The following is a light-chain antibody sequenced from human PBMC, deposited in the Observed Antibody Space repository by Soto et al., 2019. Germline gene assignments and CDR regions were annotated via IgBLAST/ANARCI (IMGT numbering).Light chain of an antibody. Sequence: DIQMTQSPSSLSASVGDRVTITCRASQAILTRLNWYQQRRGEAPRLLIYDAANLETGVPPRFSVRGSGTHFTLTISSLQPDDTATYYCQQYDTLLSFGGGTKVELK. V-gene: IGKV1-33*01. CDR1: QAILTR. J-gene: IGKJ4*01. CDR3: QQYDTLLS. CDR2: DAA.